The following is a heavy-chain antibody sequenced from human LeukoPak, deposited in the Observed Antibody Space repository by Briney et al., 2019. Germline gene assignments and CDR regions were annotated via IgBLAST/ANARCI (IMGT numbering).Heavy chain of an antibody. D-gene: IGHD3-16*01. CDR2: INSDGSRI. V-gene: IGHV3-74*01. Sequence: GGSLRLSCAASGFTFRSYWIHWVRQGPGKGLVWVSRINSDGSRINYADSVKGRFTISRDNAKNTVYLQMNSLRAEDTAVYYCVRDLYSYGWADYWGQGTLVTVSS. CDR3: VRDLYSYGWADY. J-gene: IGHJ4*02. CDR1: GFTFRSYW.